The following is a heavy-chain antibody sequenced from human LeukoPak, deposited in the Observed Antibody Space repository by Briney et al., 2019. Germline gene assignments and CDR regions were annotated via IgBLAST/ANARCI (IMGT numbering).Heavy chain of an antibody. D-gene: IGHD2-15*01. Sequence: GASVKVSCKASGYTFTSYYMHWVRQAPGQGLEWMGIINPSGGSTSYAQKFQGRVTMTRDMSTSTVYMELSSLRSEDTAVYYCATLGYCSGGSCYVGYWGQGTLVTVSS. CDR1: GYTFTSYY. CDR2: INPSGGST. J-gene: IGHJ4*02. CDR3: ATLGYCSGGSCYVGY. V-gene: IGHV1-46*01.